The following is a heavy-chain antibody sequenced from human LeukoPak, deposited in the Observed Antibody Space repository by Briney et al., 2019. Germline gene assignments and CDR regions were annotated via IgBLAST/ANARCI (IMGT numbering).Heavy chain of an antibody. V-gene: IGHV4-59*01. CDR1: GGSISSYY. D-gene: IGHD5-12*01. J-gene: IGHJ2*01. CDR3: AKDSGYDSDWYFDL. Sequence: SETLSLTCTVSGGSISSYYWNWIRQPPGKGLEWIGYIYYSGSTNYNPSLKSRFTISVDTSKNQFSLKLSSVTAEDTAVYYCAKDSGYDSDWYFDLWGRGTLVTVSS. CDR2: IYYSGST.